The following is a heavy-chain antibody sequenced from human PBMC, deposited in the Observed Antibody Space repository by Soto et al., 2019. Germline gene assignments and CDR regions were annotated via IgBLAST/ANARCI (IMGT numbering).Heavy chain of an antibody. V-gene: IGHV3-30*18. Sequence: GGSLRLSCAASGFTFSSYGMHWVRQAPGKGLEWVAVISYDGSNKYYADSVKGRFTISRDNSKNTLYLQMNSLRAEDTAVYYCAKDVAAAWTIHYWGQGTLVTVSS. CDR2: ISYDGSNK. D-gene: IGHD6-13*01. J-gene: IGHJ4*02. CDR1: GFTFSSYG. CDR3: AKDVAAAWTIHY.